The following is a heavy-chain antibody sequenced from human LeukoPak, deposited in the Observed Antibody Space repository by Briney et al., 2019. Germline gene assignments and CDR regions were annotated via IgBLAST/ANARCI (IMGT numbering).Heavy chain of an antibody. D-gene: IGHD5-24*01. V-gene: IGHV3-33*06. Sequence: GRSLRLSCAASGFTFSSCGFHWVRQAPGKGLEGVAVIWYDGTHKYYADSVKGRLTISRDNSKNTVYLQMNSLRAEDTAVYYCVKDRGDGYRGFDYWGQGTLVTVSS. J-gene: IGHJ4*02. CDR3: VKDRGDGYRGFDY. CDR2: IWYDGTHK. CDR1: GFTFSSCG.